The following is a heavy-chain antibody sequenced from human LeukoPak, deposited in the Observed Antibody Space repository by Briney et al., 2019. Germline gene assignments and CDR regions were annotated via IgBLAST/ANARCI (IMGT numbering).Heavy chain of an antibody. CDR3: ARVATPDVSSPLDF. CDR1: GGSTTGFF. Sequence: SETLSLTCAVSGGSTTGFFWTWIRQPAGEGLQYIGRIFSRGGANYNPSLQSRVAMSVGTSQNLFSLKLTSVTAADTAVYFCARVATPDVSSPLDFWGQGILVTVSS. V-gene: IGHV4-4*07. CDR2: IFSRGGA. J-gene: IGHJ4*02. D-gene: IGHD6-19*01.